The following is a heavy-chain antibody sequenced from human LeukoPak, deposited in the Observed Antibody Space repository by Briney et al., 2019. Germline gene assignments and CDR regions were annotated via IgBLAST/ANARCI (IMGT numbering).Heavy chain of an antibody. CDR2: INPNSGGT. D-gene: IGHD3-10*01. CDR3: ARDRRYYGSGTPGFDY. V-gene: IGHV1-2*02. Sequence: ASVKVSCKASGYTFTGYYMHWVRQGPGQGLEWMGWINPNSGGTNYAQKLQGRVTMTRDTSISTAYMELSRLRSDDTAVYYCARDRRYYGSGTPGFDYWGQGTLVTVSS. CDR1: GYTFTGYY. J-gene: IGHJ4*02.